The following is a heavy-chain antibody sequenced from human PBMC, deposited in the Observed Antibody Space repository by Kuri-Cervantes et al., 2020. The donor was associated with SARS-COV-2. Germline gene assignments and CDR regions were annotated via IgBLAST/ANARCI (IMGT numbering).Heavy chain of an antibody. Sequence: SETLSLTCTVSGGSISSYYWSWIRQPSGQGLEWLGYIYYSGSTKYNPTLESRVTISLDTPRNQFSLKLSSVTAADSAVYYCARSGYYSRGVTYYYMDVWDKGTTVTVSS. V-gene: IGHV4-59*12. D-gene: IGHD3-22*01. J-gene: IGHJ6*03. CDR3: ARSGYYSRGVTYYYMDV. CDR1: GGSISSYY. CDR2: IYYSGST.